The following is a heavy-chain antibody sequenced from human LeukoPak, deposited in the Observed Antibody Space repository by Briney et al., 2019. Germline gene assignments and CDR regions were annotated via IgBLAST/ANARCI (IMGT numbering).Heavy chain of an antibody. CDR3: ARVRFLPTHDNPGRYAFDI. J-gene: IGHJ3*02. CDR2: IYYSGST. D-gene: IGHD3-22*01. Sequence: SETLSLTCTVSGGSISSSSYYWGWIRQPPGKGLEWIGSIYYSGSTYYNPSLKSRVTISVDTSKNQFSLKLSSVTAADTAVYYCARVRFLPTHDNPGRYAFDIWGQGTMVTVSS. V-gene: IGHV4-39*07. CDR1: GGSISSSSYY.